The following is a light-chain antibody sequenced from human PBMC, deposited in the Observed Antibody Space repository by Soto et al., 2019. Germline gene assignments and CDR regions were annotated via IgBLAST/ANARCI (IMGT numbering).Light chain of an antibody. J-gene: IGLJ3*02. CDR3: SSYTSINSWV. CDR1: TSDVGSYNF. Sequence: QSALTQPASVSGSPGQSITISCTGTTSDVGSYNFVSWYQQHPGKAPKVMVYEVSNRPSGVSHRFSGSKSGNTASLTTSGLQAEDEADYYCSSYTSINSWVFGGGTKVTVL. CDR2: EVS. V-gene: IGLV2-14*01.